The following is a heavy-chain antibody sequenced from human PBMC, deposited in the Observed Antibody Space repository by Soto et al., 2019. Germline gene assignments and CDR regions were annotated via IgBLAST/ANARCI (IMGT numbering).Heavy chain of an antibody. Sequence: GGSLRLSCAASGFTFSNAWMNWVRQAPGKGLEWVSVISGSGSSTKYADSVKGRFTISRDSSKTTLYLQMNSLRAEDTAVYYCAKDRYCSSTSCHQAFDYWGQGTRVTVSS. CDR3: AKDRYCSSTSCHQAFDY. D-gene: IGHD2-2*01. V-gene: IGHV3-23*01. J-gene: IGHJ4*02. CDR2: ISGSGSST. CDR1: GFTFSNAW.